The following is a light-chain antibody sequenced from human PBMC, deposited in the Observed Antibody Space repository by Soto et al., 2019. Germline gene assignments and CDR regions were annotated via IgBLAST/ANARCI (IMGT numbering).Light chain of an antibody. CDR3: QSYDSNLNGLYV. Sequence: QLPSVSGAPGQRVTISCTGSSSNIGTNNVHWYQHLPGAAPKVLIYANNNRPSGVPDRFSVSKSGTSASLAITGLQAEDEADYYCQSYDSNLNGLYVFGTGTKLTVL. V-gene: IGLV1-40*01. CDR1: SSNIGTNN. J-gene: IGLJ1*01. CDR2: ANN.